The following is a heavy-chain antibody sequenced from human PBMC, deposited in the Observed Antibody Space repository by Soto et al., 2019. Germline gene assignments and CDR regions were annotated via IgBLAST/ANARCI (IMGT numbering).Heavy chain of an antibody. CDR2: IIPIFGTA. CDR3: ARDITGTTGPWFDP. V-gene: IGHV1-69*06. CDR1: GGTLSSYA. Sequence: WASVKVSCKASGGTLSSYAIGWVRQAPGQGLEWMGGIIPIFGTANYAQKFQGRVTITADKSTSTAYMELSSLRSEDTAVYYCARDITGTTGPWFDPWGQGTPVTVSS. D-gene: IGHD1-7*01. J-gene: IGHJ5*02.